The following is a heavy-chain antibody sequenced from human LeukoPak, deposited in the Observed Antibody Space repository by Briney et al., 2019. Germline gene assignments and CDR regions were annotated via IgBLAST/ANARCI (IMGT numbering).Heavy chain of an antibody. D-gene: IGHD3-10*01. Sequence: ASVKVSCKASGYTFTGYYMHWARQAPGQGLEWMGWINPNSGGTNYAQKFQGRVTMTRDTSISTAYMELSSLRSEDTAVYYCARDADGSGSGSFDIWGQGTMVTVSS. CDR3: ARDADGSGSGSFDI. CDR1: GYTFTGYY. J-gene: IGHJ3*02. CDR2: INPNSGGT. V-gene: IGHV1-2*02.